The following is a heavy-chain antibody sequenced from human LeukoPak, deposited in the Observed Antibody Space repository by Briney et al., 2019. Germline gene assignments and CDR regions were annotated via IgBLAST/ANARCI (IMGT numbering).Heavy chain of an antibody. Sequence: SETLSLTCTVSGGSISSYYWRWLRQPPGKGLEGIGYIYYSGSTNFNPSLKRRGPISVDSSKNQFSLKLRSVTPADTAVYFCARGGTGDHVDYWGQGTLVTVSS. CDR3: ARGGTGDHVDY. V-gene: IGHV4-59*01. CDR1: GGSISSYY. CDR2: IYYSGST. D-gene: IGHD7-27*01. J-gene: IGHJ4*02.